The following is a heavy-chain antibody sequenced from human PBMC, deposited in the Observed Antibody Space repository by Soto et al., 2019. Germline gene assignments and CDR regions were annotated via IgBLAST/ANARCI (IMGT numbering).Heavy chain of an antibody. D-gene: IGHD4-17*01. CDR3: AKPDYGGNSGGCFDY. CDR1: GFTFSSYG. CDR2: ISYDGSNK. J-gene: IGHJ4*02. Sequence: GSLRLSCAASGFTFSSYGMHWVRQAPGKGLEWVAVISYDGSNKYYADSVKGRFTISRDSSKNTLYLQMNSLRAEDTAVYYCAKPDYGGNSGGCFDYWGQGTLVTVSS. V-gene: IGHV3-30*18.